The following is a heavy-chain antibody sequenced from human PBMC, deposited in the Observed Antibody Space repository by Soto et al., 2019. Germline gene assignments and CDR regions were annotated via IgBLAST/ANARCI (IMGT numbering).Heavy chain of an antibody. CDR3: ARVIPGAEAWFHP. J-gene: IGHJ5*02. Sequence: QVQLQESGPGLVKPSETLSLTCTVSGGSITDYSWVWIRQPAGKGLEWIGRIFSSGSTNYNPSLKGRITMSLDTSKNQFSLKLNSATATDTAVYFCARVIPGAEAWFHPWGQGTLVTVSS. CDR1: GGSITDYS. D-gene: IGHD2-2*01. CDR2: IFSSGST. V-gene: IGHV4-4*07.